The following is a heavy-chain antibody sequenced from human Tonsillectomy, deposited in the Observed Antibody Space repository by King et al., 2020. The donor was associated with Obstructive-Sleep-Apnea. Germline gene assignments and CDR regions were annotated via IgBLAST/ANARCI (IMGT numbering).Heavy chain of an antibody. J-gene: IGHJ3*02. CDR3: ARDMRPYDSSGYYCAFDI. V-gene: IGHV3-30-3*01. D-gene: IGHD3-22*01. CDR2: ISYDGSKK. Sequence: VQLVESGGGVVQPGRSLRLSCAASGFTFSSYAMHWVRQAPGKGLEWVAVISYDGSKKYYADSVKGRFTISRDSSKNTLYLQINSLRAEDTAVYYCARDMRPYDSSGYYCAFDIWGQGTMVTVSS. CDR1: GFTFSSYA.